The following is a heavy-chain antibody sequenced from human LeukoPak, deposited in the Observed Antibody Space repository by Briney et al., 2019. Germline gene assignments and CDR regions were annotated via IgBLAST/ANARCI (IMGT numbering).Heavy chain of an antibody. CDR2: INHSGST. J-gene: IGHJ4*02. CDR1: GGSFSGYY. CDR3: ARGEYCSGGSCYPLDY. V-gene: IGHV4-34*01. Sequence: SETLSLTCAVYGGSFSGYYWSWIRQPPGKGLEWIGEINHSGSTNYNPSLKSRVTISVDTSKNQFFLKLSSVTAADTAVYYCARGEYCSGGSCYPLDYWGQGTLVTVSS. D-gene: IGHD2-15*01.